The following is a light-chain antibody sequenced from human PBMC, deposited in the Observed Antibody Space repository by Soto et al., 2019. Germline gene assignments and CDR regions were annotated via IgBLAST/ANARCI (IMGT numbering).Light chain of an antibody. J-gene: IGKJ2*01. CDR2: AAS. V-gene: IGKV1-12*01. CDR1: QGISSR. Sequence: DIQMTQSPSSVSASVGDRVTITCRASQGISSRLAWYQQKPGRAPKLLISAASSLQSGVPSRFSGSGSGTAFTLTISSLQPEDFATYFCQQTNSFPRTFGRGTKLEIK. CDR3: QQTNSFPRT.